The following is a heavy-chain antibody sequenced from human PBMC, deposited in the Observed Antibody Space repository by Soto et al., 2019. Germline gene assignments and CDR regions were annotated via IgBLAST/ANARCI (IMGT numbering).Heavy chain of an antibody. J-gene: IGHJ6*02. Sequence: SETLSLTCTVSGGSISSYYWSWIRQPPGKGLEWIEYIYYSGSTNYNPSLKSRVTISVDTSKNQFSLKLSSVTAADTAVYYCARAVYSSGFHYYYYGMDVWGQGTTVTVSS. CDR3: ARAVYSSGFHYYYYGMDV. D-gene: IGHD6-19*01. CDR1: GGSISSYY. V-gene: IGHV4-59*01. CDR2: IYYSGST.